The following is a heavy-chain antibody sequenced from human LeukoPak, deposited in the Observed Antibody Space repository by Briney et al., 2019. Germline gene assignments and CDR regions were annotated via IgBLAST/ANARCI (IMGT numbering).Heavy chain of an antibody. CDR2: ISNDERNK. CDR1: GFNFHNFA. D-gene: IGHD5-24*01. Sequence: GGSLRLSCEASGFNFHNFAMHWVRQAPGKGLEWVAVISNDERNKYYSGSVKGRFTISRDNSKSTVYLQMNSLRPEDTAVYYCARPSPPGDGYNPCDYWGPGALVIVSS. J-gene: IGHJ4*02. CDR3: ARPSPPGDGYNPCDY. V-gene: IGHV3-30*04.